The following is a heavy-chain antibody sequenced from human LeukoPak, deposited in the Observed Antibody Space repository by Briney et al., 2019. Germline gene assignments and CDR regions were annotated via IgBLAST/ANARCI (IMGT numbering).Heavy chain of an antibody. CDR3: AREPYYYDSSGYYSEY. V-gene: IGHV4-30-4*01. Sequence: SETLSLTCTVSGGSISSGDYYWSWIRQPPGKGLEWIGYIYYSGSTYYNPSLKSRVTISVDTSKNQFSLKLSSVTAADTAVYYCAREPYYYDSSGYYSEYWGQGTLVTVSS. J-gene: IGHJ4*02. CDR2: IYYSGST. D-gene: IGHD3-22*01. CDR1: GGSISSGDYY.